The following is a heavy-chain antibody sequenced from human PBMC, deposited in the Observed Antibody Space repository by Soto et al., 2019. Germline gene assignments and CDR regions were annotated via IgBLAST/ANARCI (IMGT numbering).Heavy chain of an antibody. V-gene: IGHV1-2*02. D-gene: IGHD2-2*01. Sequence: GASVKVSCKASGDTFTANFLHWVRQAPGQQFEWMGWINPKSGGTNYAQKLQGRVTMTTDTSTSTAYMELRSLRSDDTAVYYCARDTSNYFDYWGQGTLVTVSS. CDR3: ARDTSNYFDY. CDR2: INPKSGGT. J-gene: IGHJ4*02. CDR1: GDTFTANF.